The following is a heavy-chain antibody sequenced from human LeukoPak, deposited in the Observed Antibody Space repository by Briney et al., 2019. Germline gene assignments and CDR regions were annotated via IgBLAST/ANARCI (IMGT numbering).Heavy chain of an antibody. Sequence: ASVKVSCKASGYTFTSYGISWVRQAPGQGLEWMGWISAYNGNTNYAQKLQGRVTMTTDTSTSTAYMELRSLGSDDTAVYYCARDRGCSSTSCYGDWFDPWGQGTLVTVSS. CDR3: ARDRGCSSTSCYGDWFDP. V-gene: IGHV1-18*01. CDR2: ISAYNGNT. CDR1: GYTFTSYG. J-gene: IGHJ5*02. D-gene: IGHD2-2*01.